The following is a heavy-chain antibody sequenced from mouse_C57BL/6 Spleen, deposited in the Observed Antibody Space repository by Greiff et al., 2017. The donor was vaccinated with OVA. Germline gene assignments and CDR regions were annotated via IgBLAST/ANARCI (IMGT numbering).Heavy chain of an antibody. CDR3: AREGGYYSNWYFDV. CDR2: IYPGSGST. CDR1: GYTFTSYW. D-gene: IGHD2-5*01. V-gene: IGHV1-55*01. J-gene: IGHJ1*03. Sequence: QVQLKESGAELVKPGASVKMSCKASGYTFTSYWITWVKQRPGQGLEWIGDIYPGSGSTNYNEKFKSKATLTVDTSSSTAYMQLSSLTSEDSAVYYCAREGGYYSNWYFDVWGTGTTVTVSS.